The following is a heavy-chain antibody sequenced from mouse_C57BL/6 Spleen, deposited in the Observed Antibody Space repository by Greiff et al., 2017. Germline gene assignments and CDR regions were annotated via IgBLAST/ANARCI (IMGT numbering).Heavy chain of an antibody. CDR2: IRNKANGYTT. CDR3: ARSSTGTGGFDY. J-gene: IGHJ2*01. Sequence: DVHLVESGGGLVQPGGSLSLSCAASGFTFTDYYMSWVRQPPGKALEWLGFIRNKANGYTTEYSASVKGRFTISRDNSQSILYLQMNALRAEDSATYYCARSSTGTGGFDYWGQGTTLTVSS. CDR1: GFTFTDYY. D-gene: IGHD4-1*02. V-gene: IGHV7-3*01.